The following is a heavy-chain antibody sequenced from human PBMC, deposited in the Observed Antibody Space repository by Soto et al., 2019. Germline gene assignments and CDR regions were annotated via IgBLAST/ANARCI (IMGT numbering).Heavy chain of an antibody. V-gene: IGHV1-2*02. Sequence: GASVKVSCKASGYTFTGYYMHWVRQAPGQGLEWMGWINPNSGGTNYAQKFQGRVTMTRDTSISTAYMELSRLRSDDTAVYYCARELHPVKSQNHYYGMDVWGQGTTVTSP. J-gene: IGHJ6*02. CDR2: INPNSGGT. D-gene: IGHD5-18*01. CDR1: GYTFTGYY. CDR3: ARELHPVKSQNHYYGMDV.